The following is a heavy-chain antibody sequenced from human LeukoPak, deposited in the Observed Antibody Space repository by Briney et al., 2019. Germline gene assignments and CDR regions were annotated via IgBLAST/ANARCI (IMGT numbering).Heavy chain of an antibody. J-gene: IGHJ4*02. CDR3: ASGGPQQPFDY. CDR1: GGSFSGYY. V-gene: IGHV4-31*11. Sequence: SETLSLTCAVYGGSFSGYYWSWIRQHPGKGLEWIGYIYYSGSTYYNPSLKSRVTISVDTSKNQFSLKLSSVPAADTAVYYCASGGPQQPFDYWGQGTLVTVSS. CDR2: IYYSGST. D-gene: IGHD6-13*01.